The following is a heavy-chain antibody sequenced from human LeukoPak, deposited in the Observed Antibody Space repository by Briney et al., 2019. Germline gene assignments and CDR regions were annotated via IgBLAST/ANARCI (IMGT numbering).Heavy chain of an antibody. Sequence: GGSLRLSCAASGFTFSSYAMHWVRQAPGKGLEWVAVISYDGSNKYYADSVKGRFTISRDNSKNTLYLQMNGLRAEDTAVYYCARELVVVAYYFDYWGQGTLVTVSS. V-gene: IGHV3-30-3*01. CDR2: ISYDGSNK. CDR3: ARELVVVAYYFDY. CDR1: GFTFSSYA. D-gene: IGHD2-15*01. J-gene: IGHJ4*02.